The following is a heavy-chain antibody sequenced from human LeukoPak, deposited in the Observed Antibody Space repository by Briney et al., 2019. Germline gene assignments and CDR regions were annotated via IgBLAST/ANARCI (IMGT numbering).Heavy chain of an antibody. V-gene: IGHV3-30*18. CDR1: GFTFSSYG. Sequence: GSLRLSCAASGFTFSSYGMHWVRQAPGKGLEWVAVISYDGSNKHYADSVKGRFTISRDNSKNTLYLQMNSLRAEDTAVYYCAKDVMTTVTTSGAFDIWGQGTMVTVSS. D-gene: IGHD4-11*01. CDR2: ISYDGSNK. J-gene: IGHJ3*02. CDR3: AKDVMTTVTTSGAFDI.